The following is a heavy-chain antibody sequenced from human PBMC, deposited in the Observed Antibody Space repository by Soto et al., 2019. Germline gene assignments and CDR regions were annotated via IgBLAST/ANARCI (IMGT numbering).Heavy chain of an antibody. CDR3: ARSHLIRTPSRLSTYFDS. Sequence: SETLSLTCIVSGGSLTTTSYYWGWIRQPPGKGLEWIGSVYYSGSTYYNPSLKSRVTISVDMSKTQFSLTLSSVTAADTAVYYCARSHLIRTPSRLSTYFDSWGQGILVTVSS. V-gene: IGHV4-39*01. D-gene: IGHD3-3*02. CDR2: VYYSGST. J-gene: IGHJ4*02. CDR1: GGSLTTTSYY.